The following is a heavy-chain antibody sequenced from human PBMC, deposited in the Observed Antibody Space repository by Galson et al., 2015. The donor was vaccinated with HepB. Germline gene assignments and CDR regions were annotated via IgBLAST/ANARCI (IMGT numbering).Heavy chain of an antibody. D-gene: IGHD1-7*01. V-gene: IGHV4-59*08. CDR2: YYTGST. J-gene: IGHJ5*02. Sequence: YYTGSTNYNPSLKSRVIISVDTSKNQFSLKLSSVTAADTAVCYCARRLDGITGITVFDWFDPWGQGTLVTVSS. CDR3: ARRLDGITGITVFDWFDP.